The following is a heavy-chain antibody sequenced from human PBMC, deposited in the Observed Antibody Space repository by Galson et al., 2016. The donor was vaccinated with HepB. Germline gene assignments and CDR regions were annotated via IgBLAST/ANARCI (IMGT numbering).Heavy chain of an antibody. Sequence: ETLSLTCAVSGDSINSRNWWSWVRQPPGMGLEWIGELYHSGSTNYSPSLKSRVTISVDKSKNQFSLTLSAVTAADTAVYCCARGYLGSGRTDHWGQGTLVTVSS. V-gene: IGHV4-4*01. D-gene: IGHD3-10*01. J-gene: IGHJ4*02. CDR3: ARGYLGSGRTDH. CDR1: GDSINSRNW. CDR2: LYHSGST.